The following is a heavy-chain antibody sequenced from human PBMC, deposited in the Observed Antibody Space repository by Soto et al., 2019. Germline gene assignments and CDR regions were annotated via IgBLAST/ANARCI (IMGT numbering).Heavy chain of an antibody. CDR1: GYTFPSYD. D-gene: IGHD3-3*01. J-gene: IGHJ6*02. CDR3: TTFGVVDYDYHYGMDV. Sequence: GSSVKGSCKASGYTFPSYDINWVRHVTGQGLEWMGWMNPNSGNTGYAQQFQGRGTMTRNTSISTAYMELSSLRSEDPAVYCCTTFGVVDYDYHYGMDVWGQGTTVTVSS. CDR2: MNPNSGNT. V-gene: IGHV1-8*01.